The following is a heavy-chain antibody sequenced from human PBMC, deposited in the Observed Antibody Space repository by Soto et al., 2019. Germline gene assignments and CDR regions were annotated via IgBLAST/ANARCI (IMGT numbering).Heavy chain of an antibody. J-gene: IGHJ5*02. D-gene: IGHD3-10*01. Sequence: QVQLVQSGAEVKKPGSSVKVSCKASGGTFSSYVISWVRQAPGQGLEWMGGIIPIFGTANYAQKFQGRVTITADKSTSTAYMELSSLRSEDTAVYYCVSLSGITMVRGVRGWFDPWGQGTLVTVSS. CDR2: IIPIFGTA. V-gene: IGHV1-69*06. CDR3: VSLSGITMVRGVRGWFDP. CDR1: GGTFSSYV.